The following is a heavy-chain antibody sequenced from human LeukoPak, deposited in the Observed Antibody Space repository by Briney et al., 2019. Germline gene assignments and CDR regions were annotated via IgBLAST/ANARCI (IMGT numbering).Heavy chain of an antibody. CDR3: ATEWLGTS. J-gene: IGHJ4*02. V-gene: IGHV3-7*03. CDR2: IKLDVSET. D-gene: IGHD5-12*01. Sequence: GGSLRLSCAASGFTFSNYWMTWVRQAPGKGLEWVANIKLDVSETYYVDSVRGRFTISRDNTKNSLYLQMDSLRAEDTAVYYCATEWLGTSWGQGTLVTVSP. CDR1: GFTFSNYW.